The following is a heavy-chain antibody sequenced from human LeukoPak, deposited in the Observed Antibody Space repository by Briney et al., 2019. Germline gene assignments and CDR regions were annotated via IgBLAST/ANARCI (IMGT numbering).Heavy chain of an antibody. CDR1: GGSIRSYY. J-gene: IGHJ3*02. D-gene: IGHD3-16*01. Sequence: PSETLSLTCTVSGGSIRSYYWSWIRQPPGKGLEWIGYVYYSGSTNYNPSLKSRVTISVDTSKKQFSLKLSSATAADTAVYYCARVLDLSKRGLDAFDIRGQGTMVTVSS. CDR2: VYYSGST. V-gene: IGHV4-59*01. CDR3: ARVLDLSKRGLDAFDI.